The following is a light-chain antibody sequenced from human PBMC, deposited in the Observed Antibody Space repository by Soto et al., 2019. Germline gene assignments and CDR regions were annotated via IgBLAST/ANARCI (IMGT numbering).Light chain of an antibody. CDR1: SSDVGSYNL. J-gene: IGLJ2*01. CDR3: CSFAGSSTVVV. CDR2: EGT. V-gene: IGLV2-23*03. Sequence: QSALTQPASVSGAPGQSITISYTGNSSDVGSYNLVSWYQHHPGKLPKLIIYEGTKRASGVSNRFSGSGSGNTASLTISGLQAEDEADYYCCSFAGSSTVVVFGGGTKLTVL.